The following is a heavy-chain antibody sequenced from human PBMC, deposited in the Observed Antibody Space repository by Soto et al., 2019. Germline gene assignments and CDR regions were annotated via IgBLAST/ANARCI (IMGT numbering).Heavy chain of an antibody. CDR3: ARERRNSRQNNWFAP. D-gene: IGHD6-25*01. CDR2: IYHSGST. J-gene: IGHJ5*02. V-gene: IGHV4-31*03. Sequence: QVQLQESGPGLVKRSQTLSLTCTVSGGSINSDGYYWSWIRQYPGKGLECIGYIYHSGSTYYNPSLKSRVTISVDTSKNQFSLKLSSVTAADTAVYFCARERRNSRQNNWFAPWGQGTLVTVSS. CDR1: GGSINSDGYY.